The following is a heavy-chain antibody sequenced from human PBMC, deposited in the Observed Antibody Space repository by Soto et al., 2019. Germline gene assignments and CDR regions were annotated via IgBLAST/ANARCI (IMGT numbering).Heavy chain of an antibody. V-gene: IGHV3-33*01. CDR3: ARDRREDYYGSGSRINPADY. CDR1: GFTFSSYG. Sequence: QVQLVESGGGVVQPGRSLRLSCAASGFTFSSYGMHWVRQAPGKGLEWVAVIWYDGSNKYYADSVKGRFIISRDNSKNTLYLQMNSLRAEDTAVYYCARDRREDYYGSGSRINPADYWGQGTLVTVSS. J-gene: IGHJ4*02. CDR2: IWYDGSNK. D-gene: IGHD3-10*01.